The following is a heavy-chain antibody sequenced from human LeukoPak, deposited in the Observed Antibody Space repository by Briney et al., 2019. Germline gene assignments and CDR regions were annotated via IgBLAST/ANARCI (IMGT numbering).Heavy chain of an antibody. D-gene: IGHD1-26*01. J-gene: IGHJ4*02. Sequence: PGGSLRLSCAASRFTFSSYWMHWVRQAPGKGLVWVSRINTDGSGTSYADSVKGRFTISRDNAKNTLYLQMNSLRAEDTAVYYCASLLSGSNQINDYWGQGTLVTVSS. CDR1: RFTFSSYW. V-gene: IGHV3-74*01. CDR3: ASLLSGSNQINDY. CDR2: INTDGSGT.